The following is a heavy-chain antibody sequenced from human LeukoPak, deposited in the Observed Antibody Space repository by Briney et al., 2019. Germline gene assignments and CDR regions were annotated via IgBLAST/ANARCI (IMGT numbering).Heavy chain of an antibody. Sequence: ASVKVSCKASGYTFTSYYMHWVRQAPGQGLEWMGIINPSGGSTSYAQKFQGRVTMTRDTSTRTVYMELSSLRSEDAAVYYCARDSGWAAEYFQHWGQGTLVTVSS. CDR1: GYTFTSYY. D-gene: IGHD6-19*01. V-gene: IGHV1-46*01. J-gene: IGHJ1*01. CDR3: ARDSGWAAEYFQH. CDR2: INPSGGST.